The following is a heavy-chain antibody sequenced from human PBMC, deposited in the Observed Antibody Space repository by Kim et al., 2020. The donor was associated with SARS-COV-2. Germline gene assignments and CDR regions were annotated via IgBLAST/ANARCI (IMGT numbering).Heavy chain of an antibody. Sequence: VKGTFTISRDNSKNTLYLQMNSLRAEDTAVYYCARDHVRNSGYYYYGMDVWGQGTTVTVSS. D-gene: IGHD3-10*01. CDR3: ARDHVRNSGYYYYGMDV. J-gene: IGHJ6*02. V-gene: IGHV3-30*07.